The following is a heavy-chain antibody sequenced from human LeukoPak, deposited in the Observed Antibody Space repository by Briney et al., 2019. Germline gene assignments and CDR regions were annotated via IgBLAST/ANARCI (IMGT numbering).Heavy chain of an antibody. J-gene: IGHJ4*02. Sequence: GGSLRLSCTASGFTFGDYAMSWVRQAPGKGLEWVAFIRYDGSNKYYADSVKGRFTISRDNSKNTLYLQMNSLRAEDTAVYYCAKDQGLYSNNWNFDYWGQGTLVTVSS. CDR2: IRYDGSNK. CDR1: GFTFGDYA. V-gene: IGHV3-30*02. CDR3: AKDQGLYSNNWNFDY. D-gene: IGHD1-1*01.